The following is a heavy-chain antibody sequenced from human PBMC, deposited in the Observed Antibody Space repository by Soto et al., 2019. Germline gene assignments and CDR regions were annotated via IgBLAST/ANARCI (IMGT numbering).Heavy chain of an antibody. V-gene: IGHV3-30*19. D-gene: IGHD3-16*01. CDR3: ASERGYCFDY. CDR1: GSFVIGYA. J-gene: IGHJ4*02. Sequence: LRLSVVSAGSFVIGYAVNCARKAPGKGLEWVAFIRNDRSNIYYADSVKGRFTVSRDNAENTLYLQMNSLRAEDTAVYYCASERGYCFDYWGQGTLVTVSS. CDR2: IRNDRSNI.